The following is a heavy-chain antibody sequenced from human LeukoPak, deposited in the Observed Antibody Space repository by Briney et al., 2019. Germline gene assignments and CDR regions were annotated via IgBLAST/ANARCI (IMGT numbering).Heavy chain of an antibody. CDR3: ARDLQGSAPLDAFDI. CDR2: ISYDGSNK. CDR1: GFAFSRCG. D-gene: IGHD3-10*01. Sequence: GGSLRLSCAASGFAFSRCGMHWVRQAPGKGLEWVAVISYDGSNKYYADSVKGRFTISRDNSKNTLYLQMNSLRAEDTAVYYCARDLQGSAPLDAFDIWGQGTMVTVSS. V-gene: IGHV3-30*19. J-gene: IGHJ3*02.